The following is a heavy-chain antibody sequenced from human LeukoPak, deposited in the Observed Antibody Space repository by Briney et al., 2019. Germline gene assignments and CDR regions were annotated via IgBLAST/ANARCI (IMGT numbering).Heavy chain of an antibody. V-gene: IGHV1-69*13. J-gene: IGHJ4*02. CDR1: GGTFSSYA. D-gene: IGHD3-22*01. CDR2: IIPIFGTA. Sequence: ASVKVSCKASGGTFSSYAISWVRQAPGQGLEWMGGIIPIFGTANYAQKFQGRVTITADESTSTAYMELSSLRSEDTAVYYCARVKYYDSSGYYFDYWGQGTLVTVSP. CDR3: ARVKYYDSSGYYFDY.